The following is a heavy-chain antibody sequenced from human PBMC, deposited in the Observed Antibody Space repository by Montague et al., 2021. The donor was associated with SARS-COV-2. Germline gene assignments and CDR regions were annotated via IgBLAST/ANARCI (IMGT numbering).Heavy chain of an antibody. CDR1: NGSISSYY. V-gene: IGHV4-59*01. CDR2: IYYRGST. Sequence: SETLSLTCTVSNGSISSYYWSWVRQPPGKRLEWIGYIYYRGSTNYNPSLESRVTMSVDTAKNQFSLKLTSVTAADTAVYFCARKALNNWFDPWGQGTLVIVSS. J-gene: IGHJ5*02. CDR3: ARKALNNWFDP.